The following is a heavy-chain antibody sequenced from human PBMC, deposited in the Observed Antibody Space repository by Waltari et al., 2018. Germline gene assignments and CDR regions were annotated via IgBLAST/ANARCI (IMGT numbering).Heavy chain of an antibody. CDR3: ARSVLGVVAATPNHYYYYYMDV. Sequence: QVQLQESGPGLVKPSETLSLTCTVSGGSISSYYWSWIRQPPGKGLEWIGYIYYSGSTNYKPSRKSRVTRSVDTSKNQCSLKLSSVTAADTAVYYCARSVLGVVAATPNHYYYYYMDVWGKGTTVTVSS. J-gene: IGHJ6*03. CDR1: GGSISSYY. CDR2: IYYSGST. V-gene: IGHV4-59*01. D-gene: IGHD2-15*01.